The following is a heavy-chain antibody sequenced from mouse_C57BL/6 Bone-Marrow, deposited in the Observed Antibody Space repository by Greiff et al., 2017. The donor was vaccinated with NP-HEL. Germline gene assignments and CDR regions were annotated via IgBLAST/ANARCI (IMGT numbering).Heavy chain of an antibody. Sequence: QLQQSGAELARPGASVKLSCKASGYTFTSYGISWVKQRTGQGLEWIGEIYPRSGNTYYNEKFKGKATLTADKSSSTAYMELRSLTSEDSAVYFCARRPPFDYWGQGTTLTVSS. CDR1: GYTFTSYG. CDR2: IYPRSGNT. V-gene: IGHV1-81*01. J-gene: IGHJ2*01. CDR3: ARRPPFDY.